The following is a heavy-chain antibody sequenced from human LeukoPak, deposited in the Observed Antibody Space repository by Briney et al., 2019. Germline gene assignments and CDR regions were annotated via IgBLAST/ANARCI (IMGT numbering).Heavy chain of an antibody. D-gene: IGHD3-10*01. Sequence: GGSLRLSCAASGFTFSSYSMNWVRQAPGTGLEWVSSMTGSSGSTYYADSVKGRFTISRDNSKNILFLQMNSLRADDTAIYYCARSSTNMVLYYFDFWGQGTLVPVSS. CDR3: ARSSTNMVLYYFDF. V-gene: IGHV3-23*01. J-gene: IGHJ4*02. CDR1: GFTFSSYS. CDR2: MTGSSGST.